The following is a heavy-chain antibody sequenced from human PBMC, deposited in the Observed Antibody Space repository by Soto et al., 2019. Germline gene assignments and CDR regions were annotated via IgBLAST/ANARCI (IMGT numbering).Heavy chain of an antibody. Sequence: ASVKVSCKASGYTFTSYGISWVRQAPGQGLEWMGWISAYNGNTNYAQKLQGRVTMTTDTSTSTAYMELRSLRSDDTAVYYCVRVWFGENWFDPWGQGTLVTVSS. J-gene: IGHJ5*02. V-gene: IGHV1-18*01. CDR2: ISAYNGNT. CDR1: GYTFTSYG. CDR3: VRVWFGENWFDP. D-gene: IGHD3-10*01.